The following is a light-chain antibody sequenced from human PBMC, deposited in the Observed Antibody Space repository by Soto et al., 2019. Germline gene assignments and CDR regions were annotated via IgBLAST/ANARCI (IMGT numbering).Light chain of an antibody. V-gene: IGKV2-28*01. CDR1: QSLLHSNGYNY. J-gene: IGKJ3*01. CDR3: MQPLQPLFP. CDR2: LGS. Sequence: DIVMTQSPLSLPVTPGEPASISCRSSQSLLHSNGYNYLDWYLQKPGQSPQLLIYLGSNRASGVQDSFSGSGSGTDFTLKISRVEAEDVGVYYCMQPLQPLFPFAPGTKVDIK.